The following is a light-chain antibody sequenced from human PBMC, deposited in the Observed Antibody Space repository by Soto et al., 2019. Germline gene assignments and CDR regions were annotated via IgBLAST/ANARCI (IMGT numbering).Light chain of an antibody. CDR1: QSVSSN. J-gene: IGKJ1*01. CDR2: GAS. V-gene: IGKV3-15*01. CDR3: QQYNNWPPWT. Sequence: EIMMTQSPATLSVSPGERATLSCRASQSVSSNLAWYQQKPGQAPRLLIYGASTRATGIPARFRGSGSGTDFTLTISSLQSEDFAVYYGQQYNNWPPWTFGQGTKVDIK.